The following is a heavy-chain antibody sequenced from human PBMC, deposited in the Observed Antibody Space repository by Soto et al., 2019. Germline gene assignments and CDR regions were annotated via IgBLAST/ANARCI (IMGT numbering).Heavy chain of an antibody. J-gene: IGHJ6*02. D-gene: IGHD6-13*01. CDR3: AKEMAYSTSWVYYYGMDV. Sequence: PGGSLRLSCAASGFTFSSYGMHWVRQAPGKGLEWVAVISYDGSNKYYADSVKGRFTISRDNSKNTLYLQMNSLRAEDTAVYYCAKEMAYSTSWVYYYGMDVWGQGTTVTVSS. CDR1: GFTFSSYG. CDR2: ISYDGSNK. V-gene: IGHV3-30*18.